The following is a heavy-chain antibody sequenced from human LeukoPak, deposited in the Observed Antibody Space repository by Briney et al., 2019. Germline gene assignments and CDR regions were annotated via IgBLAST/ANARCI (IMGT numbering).Heavy chain of an antibody. Sequence: TGGSLRLSCTASGFSFRDYAMSWVRQAPGKGLEWVSAISGSGGSTYYADSVKGRFTISRDNSKNTLYLQMNSLRAEDTAVYYCAKDPTTVTGSGNYWGQGTLVTVSS. CDR3: AKDPTTVTGSGNY. J-gene: IGHJ4*02. D-gene: IGHD4-17*01. V-gene: IGHV3-23*01. CDR1: GFSFRDYA. CDR2: ISGSGGST.